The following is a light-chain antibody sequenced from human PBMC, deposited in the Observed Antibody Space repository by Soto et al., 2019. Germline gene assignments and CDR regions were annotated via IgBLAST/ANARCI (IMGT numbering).Light chain of an antibody. CDR2: GAS. J-gene: IGKJ1*01. CDR1: QSVSSNY. V-gene: IGKV3-20*01. Sequence: EIVLTQSPGTLSLSPGERATLSCRASQSVSSNYLAWYQRKPGQAPRLPIYGASSRSTDIPNRFSGSGSGTDFTLTITSLEPEDFAVYFCQQYGGSPPTFGQGTKVEIK. CDR3: QQYGGSPPT.